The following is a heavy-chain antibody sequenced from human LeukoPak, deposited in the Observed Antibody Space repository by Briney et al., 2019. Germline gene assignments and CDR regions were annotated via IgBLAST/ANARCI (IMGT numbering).Heavy chain of an antibody. D-gene: IGHD2-8*01. J-gene: IGHJ5*02. CDR2: IYSGGGT. CDR1: GFTVSSNY. Sequence: GVLRLSCAASGFTVSSNYMSWVRQAPGKGLEWVSVIYSGGGTYYADSVKGRFTISRDNSKNTLYLQMNSLRAEDTAVYYCARGGVFRWFDPWGQGTLVTVSS. V-gene: IGHV3-53*01. CDR3: ARGGVFRWFDP.